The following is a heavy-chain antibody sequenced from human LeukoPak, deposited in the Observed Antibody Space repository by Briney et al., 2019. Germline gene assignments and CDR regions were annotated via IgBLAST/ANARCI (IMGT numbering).Heavy chain of an antibody. CDR3: ASEYYYGSGTVMGAFDI. J-gene: IGHJ3*02. CDR1: GYTFTSYD. CDR2: MNPNSGNT. V-gene: IGHV1-8*01. Sequence: ASVKVSCKASGYTFTSYDINWVRQATRQGLEWMGWMNPNSGNTGYAQKFQGRVTMTRNTSISTAYMELSSLRSEDTAVYYCASEYYYGSGTVMGAFDIWGQGTMVTVSS. D-gene: IGHD3-10*01.